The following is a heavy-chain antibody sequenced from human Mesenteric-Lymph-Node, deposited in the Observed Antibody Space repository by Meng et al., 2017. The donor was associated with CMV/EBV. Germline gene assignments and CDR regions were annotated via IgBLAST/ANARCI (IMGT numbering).Heavy chain of an antibody. V-gene: IGHV3-21*01. D-gene: IGHD6-19*01. CDR1: GFTFSSYS. CDR3: ASSAVAGTVFFDY. Sequence: GESLKISCAASGFTFSSYSMNWVRQAPGKGLKWVSSISSSSSYIYYADSVKGRFTISRDNAKNSLYLQMNSLRAEDTAVYYCASSAVAGTVFFDYWGQGTLVTVSS. J-gene: IGHJ4*02. CDR2: ISSSSSYI.